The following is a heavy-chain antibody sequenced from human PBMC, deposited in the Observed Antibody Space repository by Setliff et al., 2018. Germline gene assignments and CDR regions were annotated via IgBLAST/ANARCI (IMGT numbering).Heavy chain of an antibody. J-gene: IGHJ4*02. Sequence: SETLSLTCAVYGGSFSTYYWSWIRQPPGKGLEWIGEINHSGSTNYNPSLKSRVTISVDTSKNQFSLKLSSVTAADTAVYYCARGNEYYDILTGYENYFDYWGQGTLVTVSS. V-gene: IGHV4-34*01. D-gene: IGHD3-9*01. CDR3: ARGNEYYDILTGYENYFDY. CDR2: INHSGST. CDR1: GGSFSTYY.